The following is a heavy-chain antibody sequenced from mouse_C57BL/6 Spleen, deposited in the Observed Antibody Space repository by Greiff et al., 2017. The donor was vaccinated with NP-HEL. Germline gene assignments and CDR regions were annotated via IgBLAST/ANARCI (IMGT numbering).Heavy chain of an antibody. D-gene: IGHD2-4*01. CDR3: ARGNDYPYYYAMDY. J-gene: IGHJ4*01. CDR2: INYDGSST. CDR1: GFTFSDYY. V-gene: IGHV5-16*01. Sequence: EVKLMESEGGLVQPGSSMKLSCTASGFTFSDYYMAWVRQVPEKGLEWVANINYDGSSTYYLDSLKSRFIISRDNAKNILYLQMSSLKSEDTATYYCARGNDYPYYYAMDYWGQGTSVTVSS.